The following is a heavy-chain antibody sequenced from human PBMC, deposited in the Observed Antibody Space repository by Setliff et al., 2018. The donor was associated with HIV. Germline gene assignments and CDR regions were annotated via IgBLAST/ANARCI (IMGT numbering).Heavy chain of an antibody. D-gene: IGHD3-16*01. CDR2: VFFSGVA. CDR1: GDSINSYY. Sequence: KTSETLSLTCTASGDSINSYYWNWIRQPPGKGLEWIGNVFFSGVATYNPSLKSRVTVSIQTSRSQFSLTLRSVTAADTATYYCARDLASSYFDFWGQGALVTVSS. J-gene: IGHJ4*02. CDR3: ARDLASSYFDF. V-gene: IGHV4-59*01.